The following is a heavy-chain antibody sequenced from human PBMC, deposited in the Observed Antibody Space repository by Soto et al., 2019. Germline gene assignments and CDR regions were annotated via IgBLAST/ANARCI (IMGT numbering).Heavy chain of an antibody. CDR2: ISSSSSCM. D-gene: IGHD3-10*01. J-gene: IGHJ6*02. V-gene: IGHV3-21*01. CDR3: ARVYGSRHYYYYGMDV. CDR1: GVTVSDTG. Sequence: GGSLRLSCVGSGVTVSDTGMHWVRQDPGKGLEWVAFISSSSSCMEYADSVKGRFTISRDNAKNSLCLQMNSLRAEDTAVYYCARVYGSRHYYYYGMDVWGQGTTVTVSS.